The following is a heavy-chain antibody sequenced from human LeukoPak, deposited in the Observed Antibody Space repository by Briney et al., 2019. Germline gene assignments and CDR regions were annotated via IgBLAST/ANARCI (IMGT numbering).Heavy chain of an antibody. CDR2: IIPILGIA. D-gene: IGHD4-23*01. Sequence: GASVKVSCKASGGTFSSYAISWVRQAPGQGLEWMGRIIPILGIANYAQKLQGRATITADKSTSTAYMELSSLRSEDTAVYYCAIRGTTVVTFDYWGQGTLVTVSS. V-gene: IGHV1-69*04. J-gene: IGHJ4*02. CDR1: GGTFSSYA. CDR3: AIRGTTVVTFDY.